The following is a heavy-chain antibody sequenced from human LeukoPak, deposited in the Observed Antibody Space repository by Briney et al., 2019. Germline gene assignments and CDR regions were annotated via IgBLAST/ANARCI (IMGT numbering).Heavy chain of an antibody. V-gene: IGHV1-69*01. CDR1: GGTFSSYA. D-gene: IGHD4-17*01. CDR3: ASDDYGDYLHWFDP. CDR2: IIPIFGTA. Sequence: GASVKVSCKASGGTFSSYAISWVRQAPGQGLEWIGGIIPIFGTANYAQKFQGRVTITADESTSTAYMELSSLRSEDTAVYYCASDDYGDYLHWFDPWGQGTLVTVSS. J-gene: IGHJ5*02.